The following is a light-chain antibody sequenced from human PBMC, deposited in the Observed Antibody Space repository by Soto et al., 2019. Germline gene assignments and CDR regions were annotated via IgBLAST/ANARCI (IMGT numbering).Light chain of an antibody. CDR1: STDFVSYNR. V-gene: IGLV2-18*01. CDR3: SLYTSENAYV. Sequence: QSVLTQPPSVSGSPGQSVTISCTGTSTDFVSYNRVSWYQQPPGTAPKLMIYEVSKRPSGVPDRFSGSKSGNTASLTISGHHAADEADYYCSLYTSENAYVFGTGTKVTVL. J-gene: IGLJ1*01. CDR2: EVS.